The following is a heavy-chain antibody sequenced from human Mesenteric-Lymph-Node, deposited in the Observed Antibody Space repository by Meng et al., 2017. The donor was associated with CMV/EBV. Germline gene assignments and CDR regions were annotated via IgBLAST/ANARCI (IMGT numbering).Heavy chain of an antibody. Sequence: SCKASRDTFSNYAIAWVRQAPGQGLEWMGGIKVMLVTPYYAPKIRSRLTITADESTHTVYMELTSLTSEDTAVYFCARNGSASGSFDSWGQGTLVTVSS. V-gene: IGHV1-69*01. J-gene: IGHJ4*02. CDR3: ARNGSASGSFDS. D-gene: IGHD3-10*01. CDR2: IKVMLVTP. CDR1: RDTFSNYA.